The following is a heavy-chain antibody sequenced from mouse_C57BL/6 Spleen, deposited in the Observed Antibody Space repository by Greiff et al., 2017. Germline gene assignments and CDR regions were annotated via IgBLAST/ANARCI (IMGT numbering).Heavy chain of an antibody. CDR3: ARGYDYDWFAY. Sequence: VQGVESGAELARPGASVKLSCKASGYTFTSYGISWVKQRTGQGLEWIGEIYPRSGNTYYNEKFKGKATLTADKSSSTAYMELRSLTSEDSAVYFCARGYDYDWFAYWGQGTLVTVSA. CDR2: IYPRSGNT. CDR1: GYTFTSYG. D-gene: IGHD2-4*01. V-gene: IGHV1-81*01. J-gene: IGHJ3*01.